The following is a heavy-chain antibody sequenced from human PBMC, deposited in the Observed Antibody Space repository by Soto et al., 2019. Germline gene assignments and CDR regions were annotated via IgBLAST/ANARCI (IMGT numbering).Heavy chain of an antibody. CDR3: AATLVGATATYYYYGMDV. Sequence: QMQLVQSGPEVKKPGTSVKVSCKASGFTFTSSAMQWVRQARGQRLEWIGWIVVGSGNTNYAQKFQERVTITRDMSTSTAYMELSSLRSEDTAAYYCAATLVGATATYYYYGMDVWGQGTTVTVSS. CDR2: IVVGSGNT. J-gene: IGHJ6*02. V-gene: IGHV1-58*02. CDR1: GFTFTSSA. D-gene: IGHD1-26*01.